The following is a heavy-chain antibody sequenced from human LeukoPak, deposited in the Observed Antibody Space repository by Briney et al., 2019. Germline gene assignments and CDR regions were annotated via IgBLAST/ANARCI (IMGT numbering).Heavy chain of an antibody. V-gene: IGHV4-39*01. D-gene: IGHD3-10*01. CDR1: GGSISSSSYY. Sequence: SETLSLTCTVSGGSISSSSYYWGWIRQPPGKGLEWIGSIYYSGSTYYNPSLKSRVTISVDTSKNQFSLKLSSVTAADTAVYYRARGMVRGVITDDAFDIWGQGTMVTVSS. CDR2: IYYSGST. CDR3: ARGMVRGVITDDAFDI. J-gene: IGHJ3*02.